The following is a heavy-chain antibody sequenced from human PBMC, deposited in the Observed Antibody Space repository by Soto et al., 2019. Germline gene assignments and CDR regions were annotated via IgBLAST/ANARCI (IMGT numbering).Heavy chain of an antibody. CDR2: IIPIFGTA. Sequence: QVQLVQSGAEVKKPGSSVKVSCKASGGTFSSYAISWVRQAPGQGLEWMGGIIPIFGTANYAQKFQGRVTITADESTSTAYMELSRLRSEDTAVYYCARGGSGYYYYYFDYWGQGTLVTVSS. CDR3: ARGGSGYYYYYFDY. V-gene: IGHV1-69*01. CDR1: GGTFSSYA. J-gene: IGHJ4*02. D-gene: IGHD3-22*01.